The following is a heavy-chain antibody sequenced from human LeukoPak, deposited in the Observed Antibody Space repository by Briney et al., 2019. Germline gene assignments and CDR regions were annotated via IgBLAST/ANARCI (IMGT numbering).Heavy chain of an antibody. D-gene: IGHD3-3*01. J-gene: IGHJ6*02. CDR3: ARARTFKYYDFWSGPLAGMDV. Sequence: GASVKVSCKAPGYTFTSYYMHWVRQAPGQGLEWMGIINPSGGSTSYAQKFQGRVTMTRDTSTSTVYMELSSLRSEDTAVYYCARARTFKYYDFWSGPLAGMDVWGQGTTVTVSS. V-gene: IGHV1-46*01. CDR1: GYTFTSYY. CDR2: INPSGGST.